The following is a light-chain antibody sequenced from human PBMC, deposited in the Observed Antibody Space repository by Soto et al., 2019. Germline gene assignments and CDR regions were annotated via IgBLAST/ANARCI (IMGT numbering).Light chain of an antibody. CDR1: QSVSSN. CDR2: GIS. CDR3: QQHNNWPLT. J-gene: IGKJ4*01. Sequence: EIVMTQSPATLSVSPGERATHSCRASQSVSSNLAWYQQKPGQAPRLLMYGISTRATGIPARFSGSGSGTEFTLTISSLQSEDFAIYYCQQHNNWPLTFGGGTKVEIK. V-gene: IGKV3-15*01.